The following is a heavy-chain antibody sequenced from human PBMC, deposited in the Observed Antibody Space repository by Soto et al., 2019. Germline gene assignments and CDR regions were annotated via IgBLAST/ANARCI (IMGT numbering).Heavy chain of an antibody. CDR3: AKGMYDYGDYFDS. D-gene: IGHD4-17*01. CDR2: ISGSGGST. V-gene: IGHV3-23*01. CDR1: GFTSYNYD. J-gene: IGHJ4*02. Sequence: EVQLLESGGGLVQPGGSLRLSCAASGFTSYNYDMNWVRQAPGKGLEWVSGISGSGGSTSYADSVNGRFTISKHNSKNTVYLQMSSLRAEDTAVYYCAKGMYDYGDYFDSWGWGTLVTVSS.